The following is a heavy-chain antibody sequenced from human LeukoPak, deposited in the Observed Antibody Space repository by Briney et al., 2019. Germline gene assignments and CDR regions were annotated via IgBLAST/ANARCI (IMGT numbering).Heavy chain of an antibody. D-gene: IGHD3-22*01. J-gene: IGHJ3*02. CDR1: GDSVSSNSAA. CDR3: ARVSEDYDSSGYYSAFDI. Sequence: SQTLSLTCAISGDSVSSNSAAWNWIRQSPSRGLEWLGRTFYRSKWYNDYAVSVKSRITINPDTSKNQFSLHLNSVTPEDTAVYYCARVSEDYDSSGYYSAFDIWGQGTMVTVSS. V-gene: IGHV6-1*01. CDR2: TFYRSKWYN.